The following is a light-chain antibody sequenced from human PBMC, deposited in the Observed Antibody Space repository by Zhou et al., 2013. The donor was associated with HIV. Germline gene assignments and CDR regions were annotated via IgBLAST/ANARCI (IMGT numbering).Light chain of an antibody. CDR2: TAS. CDR1: QSVRSSY. CDR3: QQYGRSIT. V-gene: IGKV3-20*01. J-gene: IGKJ5*01. Sequence: EIVLTQSPGTLSLSPGERATLSCRASQSVRSSYLAWYQQKPGQAPRLLIYTASSRATGIPDRFSGSGSGTDFTLTISRLEPEDFAVYYCQQYGRSITFGQGTRL.